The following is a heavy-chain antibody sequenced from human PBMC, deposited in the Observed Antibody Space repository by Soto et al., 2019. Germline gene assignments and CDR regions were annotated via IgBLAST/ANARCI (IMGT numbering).Heavy chain of an antibody. D-gene: IGHD3-16*01. CDR2: TRNKVNSFSA. J-gene: IGHJ4*02. CDR3: ARDTGGSYDY. CDR1: GFIFSDYY. Sequence: EVQLMESGGGSVQPGGSLRLSCAASGFIFSDYYMDWVRQVPGKGLEWVGRTRNKVNSFSAEYAASVKGRFSIYRDASKDSMYLQMNSLKSDDTAVYYCARDTGGSYDYWGQGALVTVSS. V-gene: IGHV3-72*01.